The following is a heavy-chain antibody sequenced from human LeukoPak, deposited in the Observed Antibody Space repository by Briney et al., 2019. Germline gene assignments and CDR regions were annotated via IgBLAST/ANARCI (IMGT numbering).Heavy chain of an antibody. Sequence: GGSLRLSCAASGFTFDDYAMHWVRQAPGKGLEWVSGISWNSGSIGYADSVKGRFTISRDNAKNSLCLQMNSLRAEDTALYYCAKDIGRVYSSSSIGTWGQGTLVTVSS. J-gene: IGHJ4*02. CDR3: AKDIGRVYSSSSIGT. V-gene: IGHV3-9*01. D-gene: IGHD6-13*01. CDR1: GFTFDDYA. CDR2: ISWNSGSI.